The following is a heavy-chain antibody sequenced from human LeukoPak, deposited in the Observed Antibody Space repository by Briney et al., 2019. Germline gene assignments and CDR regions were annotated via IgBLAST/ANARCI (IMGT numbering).Heavy chain of an antibody. V-gene: IGHV3-48*01. D-gene: IGHD1-26*01. CDR3: ARGEDAIVGVPGPNY. CDR2: ISSSSSTV. J-gene: IGHJ4*02. CDR1: GFIFSDYS. Sequence: GGSLRLSCAASGFIFSDYSMNWVRQAPGKGLEWVSFISSSSSTVYYADSVKSRFTISRDYANNSLFLQMNGLTAEDTAVYYCARGEDAIVGVPGPNYWGQGTLVSVSS.